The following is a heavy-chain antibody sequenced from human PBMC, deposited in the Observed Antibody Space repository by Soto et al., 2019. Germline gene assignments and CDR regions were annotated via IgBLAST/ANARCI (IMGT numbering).Heavy chain of an antibody. CDR1: GFTVSSYW. CDR3: GRDGSTGWNCNS. D-gene: IGHD6-19*01. J-gene: IGHJ4*02. Sequence: RLSCEASGFTVSSYWMSWIRQPPWKGLERVANTRQDGGQSYLVDSVQGRFTISRDNARSSVYQQMNSLRAKDAAVYEGGRDGSTGWNCNSWGQGTRVTVAS. V-gene: IGHV3-7*01. CDR2: TRQDGGQS.